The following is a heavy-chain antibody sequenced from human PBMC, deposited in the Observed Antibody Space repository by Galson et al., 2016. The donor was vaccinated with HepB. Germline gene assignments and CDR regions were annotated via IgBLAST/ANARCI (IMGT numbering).Heavy chain of an antibody. CDR1: GGSFSGSY. V-gene: IGHV4-34*01. J-gene: IGHJ6*03. CDR3: SLADYYDSSGNPYYYYLDV. CDR2: INPSGST. D-gene: IGHD3-22*01. Sequence: SETLSLTCTVFGGSFSGSYWSWIRQPPGKGLAWIGVINPSGSTNYNPSLKSRVTISVDTSKLQFFLKLSSVTAADTAVYYCSLADYYDSSGNPYYYYLDVWGKGTTVTVSS.